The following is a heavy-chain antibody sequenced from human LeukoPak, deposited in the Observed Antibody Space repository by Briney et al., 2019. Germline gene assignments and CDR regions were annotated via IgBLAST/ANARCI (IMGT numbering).Heavy chain of an antibody. J-gene: IGHJ4*02. D-gene: IGHD2-15*01. Sequence: KPSETLSLTCTVPGGSISSYYWSWIRQPPGKGLEWIGEINHSGSTNYNPSLKSRVTISVDTSKNQFSLKLSSVTAADTAVYYCRIIRGGLYYFDYWGQGTLVTVSS. CDR1: GGSISSYY. CDR2: INHSGST. CDR3: RIIRGGLYYFDY. V-gene: IGHV4-34*01.